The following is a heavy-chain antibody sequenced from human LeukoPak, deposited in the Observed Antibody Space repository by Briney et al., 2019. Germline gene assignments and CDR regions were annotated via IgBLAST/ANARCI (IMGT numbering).Heavy chain of an antibody. CDR2: INPNSGGT. J-gene: IGHJ5*02. Sequence: GASVKVSCKASGGTFSSYAISWVRQAPGQGLEWMGWINPNSGGTNYAQKLQGRVTMTTDTSTSTAYMELRSLRSDDTAVYYCARGLWFGDLWGQGTLVTVSS. V-gene: IGHV1-18*01. D-gene: IGHD3-10*01. CDR1: GGTFSSYA. CDR3: ARGLWFGDL.